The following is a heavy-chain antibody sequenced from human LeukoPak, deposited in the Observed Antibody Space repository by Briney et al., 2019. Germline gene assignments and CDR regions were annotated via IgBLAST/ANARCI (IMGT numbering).Heavy chain of an antibody. CDR2: ISSSGTTI. D-gene: IGHD2-2*02. V-gene: IGHV3-48*04. J-gene: IGHJ4*02. Sequence: GGSLRLSCAASGFSFNSYSMNWVRQAPGKGLGWVSYISSSGTTIYYADSVKGRFTISRDNAKNSLSLQMNSLKVEDTAVYYCARDHNGPYTFDYWGQGTLVTVSS. CDR3: ARDHNGPYTFDY. CDR1: GFSFNSYS.